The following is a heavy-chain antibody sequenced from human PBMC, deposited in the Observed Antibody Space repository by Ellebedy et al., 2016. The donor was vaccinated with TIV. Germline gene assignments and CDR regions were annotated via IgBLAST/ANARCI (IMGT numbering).Heavy chain of an antibody. D-gene: IGHD3-10*01. CDR2: ISSDGSNK. CDR1: GFTFRSHG. CDR3: ARGGSSGSSDY. Sequence: GESLKISXVASGFTFRSHGIYWVRQAPGKGLERVAVISSDGSNKYYADSVKGRFTISRDNSKNTLYLQMNSLRTDDMAVYYCARGGSSGSSDYWGQGTLVTVSS. J-gene: IGHJ4*02. V-gene: IGHV3-30*03.